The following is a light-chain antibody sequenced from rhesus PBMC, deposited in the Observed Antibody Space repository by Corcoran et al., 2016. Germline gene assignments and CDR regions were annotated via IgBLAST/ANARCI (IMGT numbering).Light chain of an antibody. Sequence: EIVMTQSPATLSLSPGDRATLSCRASQSVSSYVAWYQQKPEQAPRLLIYGASSRATGIPDSFSGSGSGTDFTLIISSLEPEDVGVYYCQQYNNWNSFGQGTKVEIK. CDR1: QSVSSY. J-gene: IGKJ2*01. CDR3: QQYNNWNS. V-gene: IGKV3S9*01. CDR2: GAS.